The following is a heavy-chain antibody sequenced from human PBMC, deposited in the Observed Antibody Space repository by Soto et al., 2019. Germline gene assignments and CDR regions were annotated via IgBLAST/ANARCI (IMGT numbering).Heavy chain of an antibody. CDR1: GXTFMSNA. V-gene: IGHV3-23*01. CDR3: VKDFRCAD. J-gene: IGHJ4*02. Sequence: LRLSCLASGXTFMSNAMSWVRQAPGKGLEWVSAISGDGADTYYADSVRGRFTISRDNSKNTLSLQMNSLRDEDTALYYCVKDFRCADWGQGTRVTVSS. D-gene: IGHD2-8*01. CDR2: ISGDGADT.